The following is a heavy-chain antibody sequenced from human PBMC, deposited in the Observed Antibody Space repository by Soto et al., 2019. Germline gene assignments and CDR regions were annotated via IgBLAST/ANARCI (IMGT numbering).Heavy chain of an antibody. CDR2: IYYSGST. J-gene: IGHJ4*02. Sequence: SETLSLTCTVSGGSISSYYWSWIRQPPGKGLEWIGYIYYSGSTNYNPSLKSPVTISVDTSKNQFSLKLSSVTAADTAVYYCARVVSGHFDYWGEGTLVTVSS. CDR1: GGSISSYY. CDR3: ARVVSGHFDY. V-gene: IGHV4-59*01. D-gene: IGHD1-26*01.